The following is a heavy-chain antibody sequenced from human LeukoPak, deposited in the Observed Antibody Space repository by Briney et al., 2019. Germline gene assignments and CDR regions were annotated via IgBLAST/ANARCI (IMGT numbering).Heavy chain of an antibody. Sequence: SETLSLTCAVYGGSFSGYYRSWIRQPPGKGLEWIGEINHSGSTNYNPSLKSRVTISVDTSKNQFSLKLSSVTAADTAVYYCAISSSWTSNDYWGQGTLVTVSS. CDR1: GGSFSGYY. CDR3: AISSSWTSNDY. J-gene: IGHJ4*02. D-gene: IGHD6-13*01. CDR2: INHSGST. V-gene: IGHV4-34*01.